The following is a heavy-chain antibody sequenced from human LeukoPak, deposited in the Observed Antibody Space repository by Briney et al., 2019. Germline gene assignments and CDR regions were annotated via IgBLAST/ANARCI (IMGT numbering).Heavy chain of an antibody. J-gene: IGHJ5*02. CDR2: IIPIFGTA. D-gene: IGHD3-9*01. CDR3: ARDFYDILTGYISPNWFDP. V-gene: IGHV1-69*13. Sequence: SVKVSCKASGGTFSSYAISWVRQAPGQGLEWMGGIIPIFGTANYAQKFQGRVTITADESTSTAYMELSSLRSEDTAVYYCARDFYDILTGYISPNWFDPWGQGTLVTVSS. CDR1: GGTFSSYA.